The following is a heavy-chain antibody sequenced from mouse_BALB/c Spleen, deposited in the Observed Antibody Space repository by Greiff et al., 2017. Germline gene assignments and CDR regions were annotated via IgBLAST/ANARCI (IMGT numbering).Heavy chain of an antibody. CDR2: FYPGSGSI. J-gene: IGHJ1*01. D-gene: IGHD2-1*01. Sequence: VKLMESGAELVKPGASVKLSCKASGYTFTEYIIHWVKQRSGQGLEWIGWFYPGSGSIKYNEKFKDKATLTADKSSSTVYMELSRLTSEDSAVYFCARHEDYGNYVGSWYFDVWGAGTTVTVSS. CDR3: ARHEDYGNYVGSWYFDV. V-gene: IGHV1-62-2*01. CDR1: GYTFTEYI.